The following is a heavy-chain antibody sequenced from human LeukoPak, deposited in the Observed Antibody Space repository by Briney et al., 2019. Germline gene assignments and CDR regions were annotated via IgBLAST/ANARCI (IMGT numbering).Heavy chain of an antibody. D-gene: IGHD4-11*01. CDR1: GGSFSGYY. V-gene: IGHV4-34*01. Sequence: SETLSLTCAVYGGSFSGYYWSWIRQPPGKGLEWIGEINHSGSTNYNPSLKSRVTISVDTSKDQFSLKLSSVTAADTAVYYCARVETYSALDYWGQGTLVTVSS. CDR2: INHSGST. J-gene: IGHJ4*02. CDR3: ARVETYSALDY.